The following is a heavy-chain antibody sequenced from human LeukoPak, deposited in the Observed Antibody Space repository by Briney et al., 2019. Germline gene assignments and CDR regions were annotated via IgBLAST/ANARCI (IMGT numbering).Heavy chain of an antibody. V-gene: IGHV4-59*01. CDR2: IYYSGST. D-gene: IGHD5-18*01. J-gene: IGHJ6*02. CDR3: ARKGYSYVYPPGMDV. Sequence: SETLSLTCTVSGGSISSYYWSWIRQPPGKGLEWIGYIYYSGSTNYNPSLKSRVTISVDTSKNQFSLKLSSVTAADTAVYYCARKGYSYVYPPGMDVGGQGTTVTVPS. CDR1: GGSISSYY.